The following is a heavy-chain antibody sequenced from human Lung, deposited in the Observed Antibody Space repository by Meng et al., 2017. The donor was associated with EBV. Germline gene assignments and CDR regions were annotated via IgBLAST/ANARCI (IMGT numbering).Heavy chain of an antibody. CDR2: INYSGIT. Sequence: GHVQQWGAGLLQPSGTLSLPCGVSGRSFSSSYWSWIRQPPGKGLEWIGQINYSGITNYNPSLKSRVTISVDTSKNQFSLSLNSLTAADTAVYYCARGGTSSAPFDYWGQGTLVTVSS. CDR1: GRSFSSSY. D-gene: IGHD2-2*01. V-gene: IGHV4-34*01. CDR3: ARGGTSSAPFDY. J-gene: IGHJ4*02.